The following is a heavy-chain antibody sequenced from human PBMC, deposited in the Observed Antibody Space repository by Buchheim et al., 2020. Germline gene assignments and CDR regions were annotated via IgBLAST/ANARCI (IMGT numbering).Heavy chain of an antibody. CDR3: ARDRGGGKHYYYYGMDV. V-gene: IGHV1-69*12. CDR2: IIPSFGTA. J-gene: IGHJ6*02. Sequence: QVQLVQSGAEVKKPGSSVKVSCKASGGTFSSYAISWVRQDPGHGLEWMGGIIPSFGTANYAQKFQGRVTITADESTSTAYMELSSLRSKDTAVYYCARDRGGGKHYYYYGMDVWGQGTT. D-gene: IGHD4-23*01. CDR1: GGTFSSYA.